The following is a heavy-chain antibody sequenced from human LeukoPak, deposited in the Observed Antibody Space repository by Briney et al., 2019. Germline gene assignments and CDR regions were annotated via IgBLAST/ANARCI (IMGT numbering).Heavy chain of an antibody. CDR1: GFTFSSYA. J-gene: IGHJ4*02. CDR3: ARAMGVGGYYYDY. D-gene: IGHD3-22*01. Sequence: GGSLRLSCAASGFTFSSYAMSRVRQAPGKGLEWVSAISGSGGSTYYADSVKGRFTISRDNSKNTLFLQMNSLRAEDTAVYYCARAMGVGGYYYDYWGQGTLVTASS. CDR2: ISGSGGST. V-gene: IGHV3-23*01.